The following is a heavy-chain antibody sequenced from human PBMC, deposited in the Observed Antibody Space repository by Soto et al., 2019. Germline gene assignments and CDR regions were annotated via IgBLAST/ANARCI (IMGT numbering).Heavy chain of an antibody. CDR1: GFSLSTYS. D-gene: IGHD1-1*01. V-gene: IGHV3-21*01. CDR2: IRSSGDYT. CDR3: ASSTSLGGMDV. Sequence: EVQLVESGGGLVMPGGSLRLSCIASGFSLSTYSMNWVRQAPGKGLEWVSCIRSSGDYTYYADSLKGRFTISRDNAKNSLSLQMISLRAEDTAVYYCASSTSLGGMDVWGQGTTVTVSS. J-gene: IGHJ6*02.